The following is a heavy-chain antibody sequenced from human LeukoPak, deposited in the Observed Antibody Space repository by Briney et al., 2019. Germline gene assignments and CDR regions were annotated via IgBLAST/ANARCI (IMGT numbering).Heavy chain of an antibody. CDR1: EFPFSSYW. CDR3: TRVGYIDEGIDY. CDR2: IKQDGSKK. V-gene: IGHV3-7*04. Sequence: GGSLRLSCVASEFPFSSYWMTWVRQAPGEGLEWVANIKQDGSKKSYVDSVKGRFTISRDNAKNSLYLQMNSLRAEDTAIYYCTRVGYIDEGIDYWGQGTLVTVSS. D-gene: IGHD5-24*01. J-gene: IGHJ4*02.